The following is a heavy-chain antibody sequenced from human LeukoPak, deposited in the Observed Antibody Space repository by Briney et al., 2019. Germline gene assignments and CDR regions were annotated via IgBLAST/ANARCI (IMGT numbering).Heavy chain of an antibody. CDR3: ALEGDYPKAVLDY. V-gene: IGHV4-39*01. D-gene: IGHD4-17*01. Sequence: PSETLSLTCTVSGGSISSSRYYWGWIRQPPGKGLEWIGSIYSSGSTYYNPSLKSRVTISVDTSKNQFSLKLSSVTAADTAVYYCALEGDYPKAVLDYWGQGTLVTVSS. CDR1: GGSISSSRYY. J-gene: IGHJ4*02. CDR2: IYSSGST.